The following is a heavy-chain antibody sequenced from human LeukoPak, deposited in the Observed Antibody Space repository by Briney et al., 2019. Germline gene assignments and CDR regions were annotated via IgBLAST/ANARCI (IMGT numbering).Heavy chain of an antibody. CDR2: IIPILGIA. V-gene: IGHV1-69*04. D-gene: IGHD1-26*01. Sequence: SVKVSCKASGGTFSSYAISWVRQAPGQGLEWMGRIIPILGIANYAQKFQGRVTITADKSTSTAYMELSSLRSEDTAVYYCARSSGSYSKIDYWGQGTPVTVSS. J-gene: IGHJ4*02. CDR3: ARSSGSYSKIDY. CDR1: GGTFSSYA.